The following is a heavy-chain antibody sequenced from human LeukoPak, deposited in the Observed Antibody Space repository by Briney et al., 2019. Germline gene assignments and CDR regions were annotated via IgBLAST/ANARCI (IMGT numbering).Heavy chain of an antibody. D-gene: IGHD3-22*01. J-gene: IGHJ4*02. CDR3: ARDSSGYSSLDY. V-gene: IGHV4-31*03. Sequence: SQTLSLTCTVSGGSISSGGYYWSWIRQHPGKGLEWIGYIYYSGSTYYNPSLKSRVTISVDTSKNQFSLKLSSVTAADTAVYYCARDSSGYSSLDYRGQGTLVTVSS. CDR2: IYYSGST. CDR1: GGSISSGGYY.